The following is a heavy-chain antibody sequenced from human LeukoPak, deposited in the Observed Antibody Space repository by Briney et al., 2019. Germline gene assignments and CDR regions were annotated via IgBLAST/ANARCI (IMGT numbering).Heavy chain of an antibody. Sequence: ASVKVSCKASGYTFTSYDFNWVRQAPGQGPEWIGWMNPNSGTTGYAQKFQGWVTMTRDTSISTAYMELSRLRSDDTAVYYCARTRYSSGWYRTFHFDYWGQGTLVTVSS. CDR3: ARTRYSSGWYRTFHFDY. CDR2: MNPNSGTT. CDR1: GYTFTSYD. D-gene: IGHD6-19*01. J-gene: IGHJ4*02. V-gene: IGHV1-8*01.